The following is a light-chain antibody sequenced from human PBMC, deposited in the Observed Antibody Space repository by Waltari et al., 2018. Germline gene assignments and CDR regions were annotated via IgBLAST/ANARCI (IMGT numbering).Light chain of an antibody. J-gene: IGKJ1*01. Sequence: DIVMTQSPDSLAVSLGERATINCKSSQTISYSSNYKNYLAWNQQKQGQPPKLLIYWASNRESGVPDRFSGSGSGTDFTLTISSLQAEDVAVYYCQQYYKTPQTFGQGTKVEIK. CDR1: QTISYSSNYKNY. CDR2: WAS. V-gene: IGKV4-1*01. CDR3: QQYYKTPQT.